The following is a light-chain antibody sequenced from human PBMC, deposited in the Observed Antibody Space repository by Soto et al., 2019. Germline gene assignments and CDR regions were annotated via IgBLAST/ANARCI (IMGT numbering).Light chain of an antibody. V-gene: IGKV1-39*01. CDR3: QQGYSTPWT. Sequence: DIQMTQSPSSLSASIGDRITITCRASQSIRRYFNWYLKKPGKAPKLRIYDASSLQSGAPSRFSGSGSGTDFTITINSLQPEDFATYYCQQGYSTPWTFGQGTKVDIK. CDR2: DAS. CDR1: QSIRRY. J-gene: IGKJ1*01.